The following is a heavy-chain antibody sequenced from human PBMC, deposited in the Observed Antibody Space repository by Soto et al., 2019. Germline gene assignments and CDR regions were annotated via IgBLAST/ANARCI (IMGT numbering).Heavy chain of an antibody. V-gene: IGHV3-21*01. J-gene: IGHJ5*02. CDR1: GFTFSSYS. CDR2: ISSSSSYK. CDR3: ARDYCSSTSCYGPNWFDP. Sequence: EVQLVESGGGLVKPGGSLRLSCAASGFTFSSYSMNWVRQAPGKGLEWVSSISSSSSYKYYADSVKGRFTISRDNAKNSLYLQMNSLRAEDTAVYYCARDYCSSTSCYGPNWFDPWGQGTLVTVSS. D-gene: IGHD2-2*01.